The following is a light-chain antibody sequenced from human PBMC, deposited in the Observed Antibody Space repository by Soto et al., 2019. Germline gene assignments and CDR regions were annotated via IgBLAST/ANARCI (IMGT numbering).Light chain of an antibody. Sequence: DIQMTQAPSTLSVSVGDRVTITCRASQGISTYLAWYQQKPGKAPKLLISAAYTLQTGIPPRFSGSGSGTEFTLTISSLQPEDVATYYCQKYNNAPLTFGGGTKVEIK. V-gene: IGKV1-27*01. CDR1: QGISTY. CDR3: QKYNNAPLT. J-gene: IGKJ4*01. CDR2: AAY.